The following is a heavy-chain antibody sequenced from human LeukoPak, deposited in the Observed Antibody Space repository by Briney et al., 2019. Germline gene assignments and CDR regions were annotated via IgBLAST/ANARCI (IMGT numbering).Heavy chain of an antibody. V-gene: IGHV1-69*06. CDR2: IIPIFGTA. Sequence: SVKVSCKASGYTFTSYGISWVRQAPGQGLEWMGGIIPIFGTANYAQKFQGRVTITADKSTSTAYMELSSLRSEDTAVYYCASKKQWLGNWFDPWGQGTLVTVSS. CDR1: GYTFTSYG. D-gene: IGHD6-19*01. J-gene: IGHJ5*02. CDR3: ASKKQWLGNWFDP.